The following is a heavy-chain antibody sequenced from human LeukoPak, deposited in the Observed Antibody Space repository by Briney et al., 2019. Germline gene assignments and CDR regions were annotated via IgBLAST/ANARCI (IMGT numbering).Heavy chain of an antibody. CDR1: GFTFSSYG. Sequence: GGSLRLSCAASGFTFSSYGMSWVRQAPGKGLEWVSAISGSGGSTYYADSVKGRFTISRDNSKNTLYLQMNSLKAEDTAVYYCAKAPPPYCSGGSCFDAFDIWGQGTLVTVSS. CDR2: ISGSGGST. D-gene: IGHD2-15*01. J-gene: IGHJ3*02. V-gene: IGHV3-23*01. CDR3: AKAPPPYCSGGSCFDAFDI.